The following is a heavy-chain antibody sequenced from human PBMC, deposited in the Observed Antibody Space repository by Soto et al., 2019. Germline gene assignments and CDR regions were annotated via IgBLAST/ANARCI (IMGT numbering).Heavy chain of an antibody. CDR3: ASRDPGTSVDY. CDR2: IYRTGST. J-gene: IGHJ4*02. D-gene: IGHD1-7*01. Sequence: SETLSLTCAVSGGSFTSNNWWTWVRQPPGQGLEWIGEIYRTGSTNYNPSLKSRGTISLDKSETQFSLKVTSLTAADTAVYYCASRDPGTSVDYWGQGTLVTVSS. V-gene: IGHV4-4*02. CDR1: GGSFTSNNW.